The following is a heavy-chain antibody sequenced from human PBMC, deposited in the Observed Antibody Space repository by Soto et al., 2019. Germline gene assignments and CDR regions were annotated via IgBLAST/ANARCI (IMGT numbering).Heavy chain of an antibody. CDR1: GYIFTSYW. Sequence: PGESLKISCKGSGYIFTSYWIAWVRQMPGKGLEWMGIIYPDDSDIRYSPSFQGQVTISADKSISTAYLQWSSLKASDTAMYYCARREMATSHFDYCGQGTLVTVSS. CDR3: ARREMATSHFDY. J-gene: IGHJ4*02. D-gene: IGHD5-12*01. V-gene: IGHV5-51*03. CDR2: IYPDDSDI.